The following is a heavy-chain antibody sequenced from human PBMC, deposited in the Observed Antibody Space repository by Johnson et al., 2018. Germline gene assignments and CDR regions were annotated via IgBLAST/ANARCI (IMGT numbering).Heavy chain of an antibody. Sequence: QVQLVESGGGVVQPGRSLRLSCAASGFTFRSYGMHWVRQAPGKGLEWVAVISYDGSNKYYADSVKGRFPISRDNDKNSLYLQMNSLRAEDTALYHCARDLSSSCDNDAFDIWGQGTMVTVSS. J-gene: IGHJ3*02. CDR1: GFTFRSYG. CDR2: ISYDGSNK. CDR3: ARDLSSSCDNDAFDI. V-gene: IGHV3-30*03. D-gene: IGHD6-13*01.